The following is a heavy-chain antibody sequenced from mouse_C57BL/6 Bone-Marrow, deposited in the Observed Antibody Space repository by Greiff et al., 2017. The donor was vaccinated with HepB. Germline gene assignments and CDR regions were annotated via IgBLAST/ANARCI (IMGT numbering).Heavy chain of an antibody. D-gene: IGHD2-4*01. CDR1: GYTFTDYN. CDR3: AREAGDYDGPSGFAY. V-gene: IGHV1-18*01. J-gene: IGHJ3*01. Sequence: EVQLQQSGPELVKPGASVKIPCKASGYTFTDYNMDWVKQSHGKSLEWIGDINPNNGGTIYNQKFKGKATLTVDKSSSTAYMELRSLTSEDTAVYYCAREAGDYDGPSGFAYWGQGTLVTVSA. CDR2: INPNNGGT.